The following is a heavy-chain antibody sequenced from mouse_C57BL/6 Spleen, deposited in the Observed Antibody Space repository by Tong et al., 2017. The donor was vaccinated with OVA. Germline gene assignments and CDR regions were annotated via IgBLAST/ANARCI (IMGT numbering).Heavy chain of an antibody. CDR2: ISSGSSTI. D-gene: IGHD2-1*01. Sequence: EVQLQESGGGLVKPGGSLKLSCAASGFTFSDYGMHWVRQAPEKGLEWVAYISSGSSTIYYADTVKGRFTISRDNAKNTLFLQMTSLRSEDTAMYYCARIYYGNYEIAYWGQGTLVTVSA. V-gene: IGHV5-17*01. J-gene: IGHJ3*01. CDR1: GFTFSDYG. CDR3: ARIYYGNYEIAY.